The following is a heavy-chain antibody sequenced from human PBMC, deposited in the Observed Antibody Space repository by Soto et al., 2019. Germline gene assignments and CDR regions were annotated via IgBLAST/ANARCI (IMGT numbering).Heavy chain of an antibody. CDR3: ARARPDIVMVVGETPGYYGMDV. Sequence: QVQLVESGGGLVKPGGSLRLSCAASGFRFSDYYMTWIRQAPGKGLEWVSYINSRGSTIYQADSVRGRFTVSRDNAKNALYLQMNGLRVEDTAVYFCARARPDIVMVVGETPGYYGMDVWGQGTTVTVSS. CDR2: INSRGSTI. D-gene: IGHD2-15*01. CDR1: GFRFSDYY. J-gene: IGHJ6*02. V-gene: IGHV3-11*01.